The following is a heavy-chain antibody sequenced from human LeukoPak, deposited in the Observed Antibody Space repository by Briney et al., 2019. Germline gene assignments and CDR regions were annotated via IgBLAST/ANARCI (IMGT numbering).Heavy chain of an antibody. CDR3: ARLPGGRDGYHRLDY. V-gene: IGHV5-51*01. D-gene: IGHD5-24*01. Sequence: GESLTISCEGSGYTSTSNWFAWVRQVPGKGLEWMGIVYPDDSDTRYSPSFRGQVTISADKSVNTAYLQWSDLKASDSATYFCARLPGGRDGYHRLDYWGQGTQVTVSS. J-gene: IGHJ4*02. CDR1: GYTSTSNW. CDR2: VYPDDSDT.